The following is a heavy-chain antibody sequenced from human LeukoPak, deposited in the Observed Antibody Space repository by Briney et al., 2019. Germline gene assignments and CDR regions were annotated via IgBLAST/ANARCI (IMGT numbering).Heavy chain of an antibody. CDR2: ISNGGSGT. V-gene: IGHV3-23*01. J-gene: IGHJ4*02. CDR3: ATHETSMVRGVIAY. Sequence: GSLRLSCAASGFPFSSYAMSWVRQAPGKGLEWVSAISNGGSGTYYADSVKGRFTMSRDNSKNTLYLQMNSLRAEDTAVYYCATHETSMVRGVIAYWGQGTLVTVSS. CDR1: GFPFSSYA. D-gene: IGHD3-10*01.